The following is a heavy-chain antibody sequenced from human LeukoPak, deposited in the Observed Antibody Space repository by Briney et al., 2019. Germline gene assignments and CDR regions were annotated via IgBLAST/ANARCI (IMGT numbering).Heavy chain of an antibody. J-gene: IGHJ6*03. D-gene: IGHD2-2*01. CDR3: ARGGGLSITNYYYYMDV. V-gene: IGHV1-8*01. CDR2: MNPNSGNT. CDR1: GYTFTSYD. Sequence: ASVKVSCKASGYTFTSYDINWVRQATGQGLEWMGWMNPNSGNTGYAQKFQGRVTMTRNTSISTAYVELSSLRSEDTAVYYCARGGGLSITNYYYYMDVWGKGTTVTVSS.